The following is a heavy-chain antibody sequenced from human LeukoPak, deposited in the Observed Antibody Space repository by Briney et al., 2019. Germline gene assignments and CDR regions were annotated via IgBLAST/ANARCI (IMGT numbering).Heavy chain of an antibody. D-gene: IGHD6-13*01. CDR3: ARAKLAAAAVFDY. J-gene: IGHJ4*02. CDR1: GFTFSSYS. Sequence: GGSLRLSCAASGFTFSSYSMNWVRQAPGKGLEWVSYISSSSSYIYYADSVKGRFTISRDKAKNSLYLQMNSLRAEDTAVYYCARAKLAAAAVFDYGAREPWSPSPQ. CDR2: ISSSSSYI. V-gene: IGHV3-21*01.